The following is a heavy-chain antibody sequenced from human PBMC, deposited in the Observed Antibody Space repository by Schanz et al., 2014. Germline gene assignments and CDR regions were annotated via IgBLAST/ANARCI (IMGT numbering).Heavy chain of an antibody. CDR2: ITGGSTTYT. CDR3: AKDPRSTDSYGYYYGMDV. D-gene: IGHD2-2*01. CDR1: GFTFNNFG. V-gene: IGHV3-21*04. J-gene: IGHJ6*02. Sequence: EVQLVESGGGLVKPGGSLRLSCAASGFTFNNFGMNWVRQAPGKGLEWVSCITGGSTTYTYYADSVRGRFTISRDNAKSSLYLQMNSLRADDTAVYYCAKDPRSTDSYGYYYGMDVWGQGTTVTVSS.